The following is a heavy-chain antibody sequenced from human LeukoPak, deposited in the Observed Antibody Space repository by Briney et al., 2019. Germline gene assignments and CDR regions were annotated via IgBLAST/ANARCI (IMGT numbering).Heavy chain of an antibody. CDR3: ARGPALEAFDI. CDR1: GGSISSGYW. D-gene: IGHD3-3*02. J-gene: IGHJ3*02. CDR2: IHHSGSA. V-gene: IGHV4-4*02. Sequence: SETLSLTCTVSGGSISSGYWWSWVRQSPGKGLEWIAEIHHSGSANYNPSLKSRVTISVDTSKNQFSLKLSSVTAADTAVYYCARGPALEAFDIWGQGTMVTVSS.